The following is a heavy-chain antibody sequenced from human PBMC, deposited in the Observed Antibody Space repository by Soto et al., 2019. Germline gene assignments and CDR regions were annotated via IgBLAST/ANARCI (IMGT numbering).Heavy chain of an antibody. CDR1: GGSFSGYY. CDR3: ARGLYGYNEYYYYYMDV. D-gene: IGHD5-18*01. J-gene: IGHJ6*03. V-gene: IGHV4-34*01. CDR2: INHSGST. Sequence: SETLSLTCAAYGGSFSGYYWSWIRQPPGKGLEWIGEINHSGSTNYNPSLKSRVTISVDTSKNQFSLKLSSVTAADTAVYYCARGLYGYNEYYYYYMDVWGKGTTVTVSS.